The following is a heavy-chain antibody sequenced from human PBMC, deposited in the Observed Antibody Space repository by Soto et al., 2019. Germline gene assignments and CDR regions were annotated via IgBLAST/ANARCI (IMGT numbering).Heavy chain of an antibody. V-gene: IGHV1-69*01. CDR3: ARGYCSGGSCRNTPLYGYSLAT. D-gene: IGHD2-15*01. Sequence: QVQLVQSGAEVKKPGSSVKVSCKASGGTFSSYAISWVRQAPGQGLEWMGGIIPIFGTANYAQKCQGRVTITADEYTRTAYMELSSLRSEDTAVYYCARGYCSGGSCRNTPLYGYSLATWGQGTLVTVSS. J-gene: IGHJ4*02. CDR1: GGTFSSYA. CDR2: IIPIFGTA.